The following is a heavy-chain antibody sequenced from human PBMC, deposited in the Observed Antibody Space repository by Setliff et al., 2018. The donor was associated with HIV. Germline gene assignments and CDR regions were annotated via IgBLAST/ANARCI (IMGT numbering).Heavy chain of an antibody. D-gene: IGHD2-8*01. Sequence: SVKVSCKASGGTFSNYAFSWVRQAPGQGLEWMGGLIPIVDITKSTQKFRDRVTFTADESTKTAQMELSGLTFEDTAVYYCAKGPNFEDAFDIGGQGTGVTVAS. V-gene: IGHV1-69*10. CDR2: LIPIVDIT. CDR3: AKGPNFEDAFDI. J-gene: IGHJ3*02. CDR1: GGTFSNYA.